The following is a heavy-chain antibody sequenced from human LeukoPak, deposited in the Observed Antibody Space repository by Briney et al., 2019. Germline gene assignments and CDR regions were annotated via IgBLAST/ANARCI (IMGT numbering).Heavy chain of an antibody. Sequence: GGSLRLSCTPSGFTFGDYAMSWFRQAPGKGLEWVGFIRVKAYGGTTEYAASVKGKFTISRDDSKSIAYLQMNSLETEDTAVYYCTRHVGGSGWYLTGWFDPWGQGTLVTVSS. V-gene: IGHV3-49*03. CDR3: TRHVGGSGWYLTGWFDP. J-gene: IGHJ5*02. CDR2: IRVKAYGGTT. CDR1: GFTFGDYA. D-gene: IGHD6-19*01.